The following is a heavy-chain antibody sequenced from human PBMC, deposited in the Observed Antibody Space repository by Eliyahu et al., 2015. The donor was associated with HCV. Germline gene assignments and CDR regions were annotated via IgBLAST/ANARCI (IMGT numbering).Heavy chain of an antibody. J-gene: IGHJ6*03. Sequence: EVQLVESGGGLVKPGGSLRLSCAASGXPFSSHTMNWVRQAPGKGLGWVSSISSSNTYIYYADSVKGRFTISRDNAKNSLFLQMNSLRADDTAVYFCVRGNYDILTYYYYMDVWGTGTTVTVSS. CDR2: ISSSNTYI. CDR1: GXPFSSHT. CDR3: VRGNYDILTYYYYMDV. D-gene: IGHD3-9*01. V-gene: IGHV3-21*01.